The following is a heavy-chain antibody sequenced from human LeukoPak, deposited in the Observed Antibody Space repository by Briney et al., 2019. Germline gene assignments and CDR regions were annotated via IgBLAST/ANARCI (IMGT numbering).Heavy chain of an antibody. Sequence: SGTLSLTCAVSGGSIRSSNWWSWVRQSPGKGLEWIGEIYHSGSTNYNPSLKSRVTISVDKSENQLSLKLTSVTAADTAVYYCARDYGDYVLDYWGQGTLVTVSS. J-gene: IGHJ4*02. D-gene: IGHD4-17*01. CDR2: IYHSGST. V-gene: IGHV4-4*02. CDR3: ARDYGDYVLDY. CDR1: GGSIRSSNW.